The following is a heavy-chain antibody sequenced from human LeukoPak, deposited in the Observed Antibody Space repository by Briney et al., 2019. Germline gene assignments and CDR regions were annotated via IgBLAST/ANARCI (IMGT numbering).Heavy chain of an antibody. CDR1: GGTFSSYA. D-gene: IGHD3-3*01. CDR3: ARDGGSAERFLDLPAD. J-gene: IGHJ4*02. V-gene: IGHV1-69*05. Sequence: ASVKVSCKASGGTFSSYAISWVRQAPGQGLEWMGGIIPIFGTADYAQKFQGRVTITTDESTSTAYMELSSLRSEDTAVYYCARDGGSAERFLDLPADWGQGTLVTVSS. CDR2: IIPIFGTA.